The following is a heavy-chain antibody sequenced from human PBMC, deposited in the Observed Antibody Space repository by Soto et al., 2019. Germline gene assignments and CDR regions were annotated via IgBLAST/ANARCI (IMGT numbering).Heavy chain of an antibody. CDR2: ISPSSGGT. CDR3: PRSIITTAGTDAVAL. V-gene: IGHV1-46*01. J-gene: IGHJ3*01. D-gene: IGHD6-13*01. CDR1: GYTFTSYY. Sequence: QVQLVQSGAEVKKPGASVRVACKASGYTFTSYYINWVRQAPGHGPEWMGMISPSSGGTDHAQKSQRRVTMTRDTSTSTVYMALSSLRPEDTAVYYFPRSIITTAGTDAVALWGQGTWVTVSS.